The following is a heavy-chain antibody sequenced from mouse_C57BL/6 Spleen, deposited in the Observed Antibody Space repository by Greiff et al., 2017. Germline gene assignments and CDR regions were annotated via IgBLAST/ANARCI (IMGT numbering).Heavy chain of an antibody. CDR3: ARRDSSGAWFAY. CDR1: GYTFTSYW. CDR2: IYPSDSET. D-gene: IGHD3-2*02. Sequence: VQLQQPGAELVRPGSSVKLSCKASGYTFTSYWMDWVKQRPGQGLEWIGNIYPSDSETHYNQKFKDKATLTVDKSSSTAYMQLSSLTSEESAVYYCARRDSSGAWFAYWGQGTLVTVSA. V-gene: IGHV1-61*01. J-gene: IGHJ3*01.